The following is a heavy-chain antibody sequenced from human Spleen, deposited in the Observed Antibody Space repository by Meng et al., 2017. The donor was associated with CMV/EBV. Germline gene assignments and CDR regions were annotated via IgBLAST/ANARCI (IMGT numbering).Heavy chain of an antibody. CDR2: IGDSGGRT. J-gene: IGHJ3*02. D-gene: IGHD1-26*01. CDR1: GFIFSNYA. CDR3: ARGVGAARGRAFDI. Sequence: GESLKISCAASGFIFSNYAMSWVRQAPGKGLEWVSAIGDSGGRTYYADSVRGRFTISRDNSKNTLYVQMNSLRAEDTAVYYCARGVGAARGRAFDIWGQGTRVTVSS. V-gene: IGHV3-23*01.